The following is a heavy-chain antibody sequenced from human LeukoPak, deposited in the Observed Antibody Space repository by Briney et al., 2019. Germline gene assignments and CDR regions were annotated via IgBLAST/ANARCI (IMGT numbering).Heavy chain of an antibody. V-gene: IGHV1-69*13. CDR1: GGTFIGYA. CDR3: ARGEIVVVAAYYYYGMDV. CDR2: TIPIFGTA. D-gene: IGHD2-15*01. Sequence: SVKVSCKASGGTFIGYAISWVRQAPGQGLEWMGGTIPIFGTANYAQKFQGRVTIAADESTSTAYMELSSLRSEDTAVYYCARGEIVVVAAYYYYGMDVWGQGTTVTVSS. J-gene: IGHJ6*02.